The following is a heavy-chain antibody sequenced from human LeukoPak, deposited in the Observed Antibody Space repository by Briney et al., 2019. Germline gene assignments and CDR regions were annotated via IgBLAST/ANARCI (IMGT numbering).Heavy chain of an antibody. CDR1: GGSFSGYY. J-gene: IGHJ4*02. Sequence: SETLSLTCAVYGGSFSGYYWSWIRQPPGKGLEWIGEINHSGSTNYNPSLKSRVTISVDTSKNQFSLKLSSVTAADTAVYYCARHPPGGYFDYWGQGTLVTVSS. CDR3: ARHPPGGYFDY. V-gene: IGHV4-34*01. CDR2: INHSGST.